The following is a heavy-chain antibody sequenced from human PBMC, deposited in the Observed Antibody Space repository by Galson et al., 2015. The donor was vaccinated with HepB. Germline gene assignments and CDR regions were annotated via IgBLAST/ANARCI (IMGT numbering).Heavy chain of an antibody. CDR2: IYIGGTT. Sequence: SLRLSCAASGFTVSSNYMSWVRQAPGKGLEWVSVIYIGGTTNYADSVKGRFTISRDNSKNTLYLQVNNLRAEDTAVYYCARDLRTQQLVDYWGQGTLVTVSS. CDR3: ARDLRTQQLVDY. D-gene: IGHD6-13*01. J-gene: IGHJ4*02. V-gene: IGHV3-53*01. CDR1: GFTVSSNY.